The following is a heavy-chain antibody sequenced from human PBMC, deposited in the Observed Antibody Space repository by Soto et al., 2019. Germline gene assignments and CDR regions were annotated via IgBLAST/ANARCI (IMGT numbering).Heavy chain of an antibody. J-gene: IGHJ4*02. V-gene: IGHV4-30-4*01. Sequence: SETLFLTCTVSGGSISSGDYYWSWIRQPPGKGLEWIGYIYYSGSTNYNPSLKSRVTISVDTSKNQFSPKLSSVTAADTAVYYCARRVDYVWGSYRYSPYFDYWGQGTLVTVSS. CDR3: ARRVDYVWGSYRYSPYFDY. D-gene: IGHD3-16*02. CDR2: IYYSGST. CDR1: GGSISSGDYY.